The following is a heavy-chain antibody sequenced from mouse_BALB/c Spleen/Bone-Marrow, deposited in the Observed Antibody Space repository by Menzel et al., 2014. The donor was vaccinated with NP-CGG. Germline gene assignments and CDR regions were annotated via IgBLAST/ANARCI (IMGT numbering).Heavy chain of an antibody. CDR3: SSSTTATYFDV. CDR1: GYTFTSSR. J-gene: IGHJ1*01. Sequence: QVQLQQSGSVLVRPGASVKLSCKASGYTFTSSRMHWAKQRPGQGLEWFGEIHPNSGNTNYNEKFKGKATLTVDTSSSTAYVDFRSLTSEYSAVYYCSSSTTATYFDVWGAGTTVTVSS. V-gene: IGHV1S130*01. CDR2: IHPNSGNT. D-gene: IGHD1-2*01.